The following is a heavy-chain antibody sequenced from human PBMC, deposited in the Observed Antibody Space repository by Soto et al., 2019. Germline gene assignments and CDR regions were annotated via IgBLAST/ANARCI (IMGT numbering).Heavy chain of an antibody. V-gene: IGHV1-24*01. CDR3: ATDKCAGGDYADRSDVDY. CDR2: FDPEDGET. J-gene: IGHJ4*02. Sequence: ASVKVSCKVSGYTLTELSMHWVRQAPGKGLEWMGGFDPEDGETIYPQKFQGRVTMTEDTSTDTAYMELSSLSSEDTDVYYCATDKCAGGDYADRSDVDYWGQGTLVTVSS. CDR1: GYTLTELS. D-gene: IGHD3-22*01.